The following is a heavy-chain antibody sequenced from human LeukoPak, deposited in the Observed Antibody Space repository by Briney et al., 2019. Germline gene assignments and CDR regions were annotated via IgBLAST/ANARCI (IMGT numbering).Heavy chain of an antibody. J-gene: IGHJ4*02. Sequence: GGSLRLSCAASGFTFDDYAMHWVRQAPGKGLEWLSGISWNSGSIGYADSVKGRFTISRDNAKNSLYLQMNCLRAEDTALYYCAKATSAGIVATIWSPFNYWGQGTLVTVSS. D-gene: IGHD5-12*01. CDR2: ISWNSGSI. V-gene: IGHV3-9*01. CDR3: AKATSAGIVATIWSPFNY. CDR1: GFTFDDYA.